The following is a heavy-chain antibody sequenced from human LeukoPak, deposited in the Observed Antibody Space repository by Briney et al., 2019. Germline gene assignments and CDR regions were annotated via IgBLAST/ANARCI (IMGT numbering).Heavy chain of an antibody. CDR2: IFYSGST. CDR3: ARGGSWYGY. CDR1: GGSISSYY. Sequence: PSETLSLTRSVSGGSISSYYWSWIRQPPGKGLEWIGYIFYSGSTDYNPSRKSRVTISADTPKNQFSLKLSSVTAADTAVYYCARGGSWYGYWGQGTLVTVSS. D-gene: IGHD6-13*01. V-gene: IGHV4-59*01. J-gene: IGHJ4*02.